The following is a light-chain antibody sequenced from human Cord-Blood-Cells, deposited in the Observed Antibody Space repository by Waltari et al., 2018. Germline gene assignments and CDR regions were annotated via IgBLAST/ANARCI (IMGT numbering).Light chain of an antibody. J-gene: IGKJ2*01. CDR2: DAS. CDR1: QDIRNY. Sequence: DIQMTQPPSSLSASVGDRVTITCQASQDIRNYLHWYQQKPGKAPKLLIYDASNLETEVPSRFSGSGSGTDVTFTISSLQPEDIATYYCQQYDNLPMYTFGQGTKLEIK. V-gene: IGKV1-33*01. CDR3: QQYDNLPMYT.